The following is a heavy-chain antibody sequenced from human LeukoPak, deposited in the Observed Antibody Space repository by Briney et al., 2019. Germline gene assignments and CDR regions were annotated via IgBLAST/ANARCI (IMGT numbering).Heavy chain of an antibody. J-gene: IGHJ4*02. CDR3: RGGGRKGNNIDY. CDR1: GGSFSGYY. D-gene: IGHD5-24*01. V-gene: IGHV4-34*01. CDR2: INHSGST. Sequence: SETLSLTCAVYGGSFSGYYWSWIRQPPGKGLEWIGEINHSGSTNYNPSLKSRVTISVDTSKNQYSLKLSSVTAAATVVYYGRGGGRKGNNIDYWGQGTLVTVSP.